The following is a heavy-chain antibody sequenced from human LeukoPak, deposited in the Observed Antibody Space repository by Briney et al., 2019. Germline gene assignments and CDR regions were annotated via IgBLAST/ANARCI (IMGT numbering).Heavy chain of an antibody. V-gene: IGHV3-7*01. CDR3: ARGGYSFDY. Sequence: GGSLRLSCAASGFTLSGYWMSWVRQAPGKGLEGVARLHADGIERYYVDPVKGRFTISRDNAKNSLHLQMYSLRLDVTAVYYCARGGYSFDYLGQGTLVTVSS. D-gene: IGHD5-12*01. CDR2: LHADGIER. J-gene: IGHJ4*02. CDR1: GFTLSGYW.